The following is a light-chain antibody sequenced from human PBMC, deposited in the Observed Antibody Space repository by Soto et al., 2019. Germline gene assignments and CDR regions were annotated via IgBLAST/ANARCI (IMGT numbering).Light chain of an antibody. J-gene: IGKJ1*01. V-gene: IGKV1-5*03. Sequence: DIQMTQSPSTLSGAVGERVTITCRASQTISSWLAWYQQKPGKAPKLLIYKASTLKSGVPSRFSGSGSGTEFTLTISSLQPDDFATYYCQHYNSYSEAFGQGTNVDI. CDR2: KAS. CDR1: QTISSW. CDR3: QHYNSYSEA.